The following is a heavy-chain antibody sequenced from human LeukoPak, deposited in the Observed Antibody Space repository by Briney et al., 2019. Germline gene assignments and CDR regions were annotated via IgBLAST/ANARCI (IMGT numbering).Heavy chain of an antibody. CDR1: GLTFGDHA. V-gene: IGHV3-49*04. D-gene: IGHD3-9*01. J-gene: IGHJ4*02. CDR2: IRSKTYGGTT. CDR3: IRDGDILTGYFGY. Sequence: PGGSLRLSCTTSGLTFGDHAMSWVRQAPGKGLEWVGFIRSKTYGGTTEYAASVKGRFTISRDDSKSIAYLQMNSLKTEDTAVYYCIRDGDILTGYFGYWGQGTLVTVSS.